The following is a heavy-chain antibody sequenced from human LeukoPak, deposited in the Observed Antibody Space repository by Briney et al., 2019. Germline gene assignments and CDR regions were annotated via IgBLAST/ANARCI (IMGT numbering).Heavy chain of an antibody. D-gene: IGHD5-12*01. J-gene: IGHJ5*02. CDR3: ARSRPWLIWFDP. CDR2: IDPDSGGT. Sequence: GASVKVSCTASGYTFTGYNINWVRQAPGQGLEWMGWIDPDSGGTNYAQKFQGRVTITRDTSINTAYMELSSLRSDDTAVYYCARSRPWLIWFDPWGQGTLVTVSS. CDR1: GYTFTGYN. V-gene: IGHV1-2*02.